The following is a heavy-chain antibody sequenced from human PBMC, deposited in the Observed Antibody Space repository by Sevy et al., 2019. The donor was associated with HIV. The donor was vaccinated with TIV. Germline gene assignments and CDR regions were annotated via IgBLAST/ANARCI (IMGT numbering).Heavy chain of an antibody. CDR2: VYSGGAT. V-gene: IGHV3-53*01. Sequence: GGSLRLSCAVSGFTLTNEFFSWVRQAPGKGLEWVAVVYSGGATYYADSVKGRFTISRDKSKNTLYLQMKSLRAGETAVYYCARVGYCRGGTCFSGFYYAMDVWGQGTTVTVSS. CDR1: GFTLTNEF. J-gene: IGHJ6*02. D-gene: IGHD2-15*01. CDR3: ARVGYCRGGTCFSGFYYAMDV.